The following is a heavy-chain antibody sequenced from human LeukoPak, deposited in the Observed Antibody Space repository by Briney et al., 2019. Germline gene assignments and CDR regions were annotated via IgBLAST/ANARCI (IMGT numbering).Heavy chain of an antibody. J-gene: IGHJ4*02. D-gene: IGHD2-2*01. CDR1: GFSLSSDY. V-gene: IGHV3-53*01. CDR3: AKEGSSTWTYYFDC. Sequence: PGGSLRLSCAASGFSLSSDYMSWVRQAPGKGLEWVSFVYNANGDTYYSDSVKGRFTISSDNSKNTLYLEMNSLRVEDTAVYYCAKEGSSTWTYYFDCWGQGILVTVSS. CDR2: VYNANGDT.